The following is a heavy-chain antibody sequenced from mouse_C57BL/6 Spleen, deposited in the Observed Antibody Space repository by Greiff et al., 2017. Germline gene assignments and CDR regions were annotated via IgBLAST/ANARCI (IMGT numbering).Heavy chain of an antibody. Sequence: VKLQESGPGLVQPSQSLSITCTVSGFSLTSYGVHWVRQSPGKGLEWLGVIWSGGSTDYNAAFISRLSISKDNSKSQVFFKMNSLQADDTAIYYCARNHYYGGAMDYWGQGTSVTVSS. V-gene: IGHV2-2*01. CDR3: ARNHYYGGAMDY. D-gene: IGHD1-1*01. J-gene: IGHJ4*01. CDR1: GFSLTSYG. CDR2: IWSGGST.